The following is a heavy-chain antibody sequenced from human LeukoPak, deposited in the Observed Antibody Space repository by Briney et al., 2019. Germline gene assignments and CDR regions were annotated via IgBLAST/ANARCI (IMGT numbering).Heavy chain of an antibody. CDR3: ARAIQFGGYFDY. J-gene: IGHJ4*02. CDR2: IFGASTT. Sequence: GGSLRLSCAASGFTLSGDYMSWVRQAPGQGLEWVSVIFGASTTYYADSVKGRFTISRDNSKNTLYLQMNSLRAEDTAVYYCARAIQFGGYFDYWGQGTLVTVST. V-gene: IGHV3-53*01. CDR1: GFTLSGDY. D-gene: IGHD2-15*01.